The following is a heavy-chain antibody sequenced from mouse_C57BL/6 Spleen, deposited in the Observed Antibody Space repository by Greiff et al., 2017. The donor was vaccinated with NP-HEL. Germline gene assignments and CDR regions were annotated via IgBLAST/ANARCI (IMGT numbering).Heavy chain of an antibody. CDR1: GFTFSDYG. D-gene: IGHD2-4*01. J-gene: IGHJ2*01. Sequence: EVKLMESGGGLVKPGGSLKLSCAASGFTFSDYGMHWVRQAPEKGLEWVAYISSGSSTIYYADTVKGRFTISRDNAKNTLFLQMTSLRSEDTAMYYCARTGYDYDVGYWGQGTTLTVSS. CDR2: ISSGSSTI. V-gene: IGHV5-17*01. CDR3: ARTGYDYDVGY.